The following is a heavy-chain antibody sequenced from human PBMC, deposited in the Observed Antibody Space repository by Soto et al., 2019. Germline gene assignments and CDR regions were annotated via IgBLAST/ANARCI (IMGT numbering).Heavy chain of an antibody. CDR2: INPNSGGT. CDR1: GYTFTGYY. D-gene: IGHD6-13*01. CDR3: ARATEVAAAGTTQGAFDI. V-gene: IGHV1-2*02. Sequence: ASVKVSCKASGYTFTGYYMHWVRQAPGQGLEWMGWINPNSGGTNYAQKFQGRVTMTRDTSISTAYMELSRLRSDDTAVYYCARATEVAAAGTTQGAFDIWGQGTMVTVSS. J-gene: IGHJ3*02.